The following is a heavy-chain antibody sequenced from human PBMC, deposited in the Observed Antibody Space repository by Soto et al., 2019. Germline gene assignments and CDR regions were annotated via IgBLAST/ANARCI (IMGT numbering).Heavy chain of an antibody. D-gene: IGHD3-16*01. CDR2: LSYAGDT. CDR3: AKGAGILSPHYGMDV. J-gene: IGHJ6*02. V-gene: IGHV3-13*01. CDR1: GFTLSTYD. Sequence: GGSLRLSCAASGFTLSTYDMHWVRRATGKGLEWVAALSYAGDTYSADSVKGRFTISRDNSKNILYLQMNSMRADDTAVYYCAKGAGILSPHYGMDVWGQGTTVPVPS.